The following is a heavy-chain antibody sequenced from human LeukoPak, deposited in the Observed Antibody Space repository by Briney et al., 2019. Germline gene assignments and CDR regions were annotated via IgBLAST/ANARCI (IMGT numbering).Heavy chain of an antibody. CDR3: ARGAWRGKAFDF. Sequence: SETLSLTCTVSGGSISSSSYYWGWIRQPPGKGLEWIGSIYYSGSTYYNPSLKSRVTISVDTSKNQFSLKLSSVTAADTAVYYCARGAWRGKAFDFWGQGTLVTVSS. J-gene: IGHJ4*02. CDR2: IYYSGST. CDR1: GGSISSSSYY. D-gene: IGHD3-3*01. V-gene: IGHV4-39*07.